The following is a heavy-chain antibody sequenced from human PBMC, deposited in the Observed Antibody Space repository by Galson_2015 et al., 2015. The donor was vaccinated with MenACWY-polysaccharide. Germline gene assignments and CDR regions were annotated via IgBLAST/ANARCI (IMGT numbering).Heavy chain of an antibody. J-gene: IGHJ4*02. CDR3: AAYYASGSSFAY. V-gene: IGHV4-39*07. CDR2: IYFSGDT. Sequence: ETLSLTCSVSRGSIIARDYCWGWVRQTPGKGLEWMGTIYFSGDTFYNPSLKSRITISLDTSRNQFSLKLTSVTAADTAVYFCAAYYASGSSFAYWGQGTLVPVSS. D-gene: IGHD3-10*01. CDR1: RGSIIARDYC.